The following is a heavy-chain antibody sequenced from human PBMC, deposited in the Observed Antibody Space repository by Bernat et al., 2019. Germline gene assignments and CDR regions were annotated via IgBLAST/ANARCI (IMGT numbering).Heavy chain of an antibody. CDR3: AKCIVAAGRSLYYHYGMDV. CDR2: IKQDGSER. CDR1: GFNFGGYW. J-gene: IGHJ6*02. Sequence: EVQLVESGGGLVQPGGSLRLSCAASGFNFGGYWMTWVRQAPGKGLEWVANIKQDGSERFYVESVKGRFTIARDNAKNSLYLQMTSLRAEDTAVYYCAKCIVAAGRSLYYHYGMDVWGQGTTVTVSS. D-gene: IGHD6-13*01. V-gene: IGHV3-7*02.